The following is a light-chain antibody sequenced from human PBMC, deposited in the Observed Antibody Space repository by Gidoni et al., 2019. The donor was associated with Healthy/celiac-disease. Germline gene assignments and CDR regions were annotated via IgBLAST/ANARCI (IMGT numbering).Light chain of an antibody. CDR1: QSVSSN. J-gene: IGKJ4*01. Sequence: EIVMTQSPATLSVSPGERATLSCRASQSVSSNLAWYQQNPGQAPRLLISGASTRATGIPARFSGSGSGTEFTLTISSLQSEDFAVYYCQQYNSWPPLTFXGXTKVEIK. CDR2: GAS. V-gene: IGKV3D-15*01. CDR3: QQYNSWPPLT.